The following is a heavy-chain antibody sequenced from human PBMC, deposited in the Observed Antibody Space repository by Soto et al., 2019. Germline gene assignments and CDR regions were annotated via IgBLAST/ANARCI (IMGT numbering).Heavy chain of an antibody. V-gene: IGHV3-23*01. J-gene: IGHJ4*01. CDR1: GFTLSSYA. CDR2: VSGSGGST. D-gene: IGHD1-1*01. CDR3: ARDAGTTSYLDF. Sequence: HPGGSLRLSCAASGFTLSSYAMTWVRQAPGKWLEWVSLVSGSGGSTSYADSVKGRFTISRDNSKNTLYLQMNSLRAEDTAVYYFARDAGTTSYLDFCAQGTPVTVS.